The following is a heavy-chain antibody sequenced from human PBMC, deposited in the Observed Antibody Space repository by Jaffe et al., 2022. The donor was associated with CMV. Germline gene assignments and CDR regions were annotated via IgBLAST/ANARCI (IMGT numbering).Heavy chain of an antibody. CDR3: ARDVRDIVVVPAAIGWFDP. V-gene: IGHV3-11*06. D-gene: IGHD2-2*02. Sequence: QVQLVESGGGLVKPGGSLRLSCAASGFTFSDYYMSWIRQAPGKGLEWVSYISSSSSYTNYADSVKGRFTISRDNAKNSLYLQMNSLRAEDTAVYYCARDVRDIVVVPAAIGWFDPWGQGTLVTVSS. CDR2: ISSSSSYT. J-gene: IGHJ5*02. CDR1: GFTFSDYY.